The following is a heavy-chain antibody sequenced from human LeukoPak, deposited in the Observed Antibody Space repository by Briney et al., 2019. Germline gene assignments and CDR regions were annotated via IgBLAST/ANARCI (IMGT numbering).Heavy chain of an antibody. Sequence: GGSLRLSCAASGFTFSSYWMSWVRQAPGKGLEWVANIKKDGSEKYYVDSVKGRFTISRDNAKTSLYLQMNSLRAEDTAVYYCARAGLWDHSDSSGYHNGAFDIWGQGTMVTVSS. CDR2: IKKDGSEK. D-gene: IGHD3-22*01. V-gene: IGHV3-7*03. CDR3: ARAGLWDHSDSSGYHNGAFDI. J-gene: IGHJ3*02. CDR1: GFTFSSYW.